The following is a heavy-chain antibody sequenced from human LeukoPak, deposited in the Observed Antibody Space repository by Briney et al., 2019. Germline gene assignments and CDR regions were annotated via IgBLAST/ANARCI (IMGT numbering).Heavy chain of an antibody. D-gene: IGHD2-2*01. Sequence: ASVKVSCKASGYTFTSYDINWVRQATGQGLEWMGWMNPNSGNTGYAQKFQGRVTMTRNTSISTAYMELSSLRSEDTAVYYCARGIVVVPAAIGYYYYYMDVWGKGTTVTVSS. CDR3: ARGIVVVPAAIGYYYYYMDV. V-gene: IGHV1-8*01. CDR1: GYTFTSYD. CDR2: MNPNSGNT. J-gene: IGHJ6*03.